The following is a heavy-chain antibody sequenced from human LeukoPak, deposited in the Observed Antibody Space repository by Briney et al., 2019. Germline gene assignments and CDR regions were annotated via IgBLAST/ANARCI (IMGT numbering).Heavy chain of an antibody. J-gene: IGHJ4*02. V-gene: IGHV3-23*01. CDR1: GFTFSSYA. Sequence: PGGSLRLPCAASGFTFSSYAMSWVRQAPGKVLEWVSAISGSGGSTYYADSVKGRFTISRDNSKNTLYLQMNSLRAEDTAVYYCAKGGKQWLVRVGPKHFDYWGQGTLVTVSS. CDR2: ISGSGGST. CDR3: AKGGKQWLVRVGPKHFDY. D-gene: IGHD6-19*01.